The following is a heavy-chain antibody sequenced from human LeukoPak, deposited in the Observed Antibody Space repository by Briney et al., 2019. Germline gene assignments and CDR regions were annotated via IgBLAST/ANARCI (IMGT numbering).Heavy chain of an antibody. D-gene: IGHD5-12*01. CDR2: IYYSGST. J-gene: IGHJ4*02. CDR1: GYSISSGYY. Sequence: PSETLSLTCAVSGYSISSGYYWGWIRQPPGKGLEWIGIIYYSGSTYYNPSLKSRVTISVDTSKNQFSLKLSSVTAADTAVYYCARVATTTNPPQRPFDYWGQGTLVTVSS. V-gene: IGHV4-38-2*01. CDR3: ARVATTTNPPQRPFDY.